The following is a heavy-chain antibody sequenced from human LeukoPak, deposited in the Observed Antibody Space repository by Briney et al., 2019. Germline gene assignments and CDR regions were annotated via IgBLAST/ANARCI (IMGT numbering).Heavy chain of an antibody. CDR3: ARVFFNQYGMDV. J-gene: IGHJ6*02. V-gene: IGHV3-21*06. Sequence: PGGSLRLSCAASGFTFSIYSMTWVRQAPGKGLEWVSSISGSSDYIYYADSMKGRFTISRDNAKNSLYLQMNSLRAEDTAVYYCARVFFNQYGMDVWGQGTTVTVSS. CDR1: GFTFSIYS. D-gene: IGHD3-3*01. CDR2: ISGSSDYI.